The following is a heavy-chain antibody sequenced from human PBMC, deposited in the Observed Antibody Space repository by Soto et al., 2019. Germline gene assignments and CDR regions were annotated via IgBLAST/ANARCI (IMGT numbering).Heavy chain of an antibody. CDR3: ATVFDL. Sequence: EVQLVESGGGLVQPGGSLRVSCAASGFTLRSHRIHWVRQSPGKGLEWVSRIDTDGGGTSYADSVKGRFTISTDNAKNTVYLQMNGLRAEHKAVYYCATVFDLWGQGTLVTVSS. J-gene: IGHJ5*02. CDR1: GFTLRSHR. V-gene: IGHV3-74*01. CDR2: IDTDGGGT.